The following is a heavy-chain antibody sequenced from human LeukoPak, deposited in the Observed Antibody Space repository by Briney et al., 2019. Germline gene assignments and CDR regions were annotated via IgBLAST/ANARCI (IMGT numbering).Heavy chain of an antibody. D-gene: IGHD6-19*01. CDR2: IKQDGSEK. Sequence: GGSLRLSCAASGFTFSNYWMHWVRQAPGKGLEWVANIKQDGSEKYYVDSVKGRFTISRDSAKNSLYLQMNSLRAEDTAVYYCARDLGLAVAGTLFDYWGQGTLVTVSS. J-gene: IGHJ4*02. V-gene: IGHV3-7*01. CDR3: ARDLGLAVAGTLFDY. CDR1: GFTFSNYW.